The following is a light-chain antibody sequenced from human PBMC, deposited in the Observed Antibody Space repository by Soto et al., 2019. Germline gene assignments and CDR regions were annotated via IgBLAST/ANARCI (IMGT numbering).Light chain of an antibody. V-gene: IGKV4-1*01. CDR1: QSVLYSSNNKNY. J-gene: IGKJ5*01. CDR3: QQYHSTGIT. Sequence: DIVMTQSQDSLAVSLGERATINCKSSQSVLYSSNNKNYLAWYQQKPGQPPKLLIYWASTREFGVPDRFSGSGSGTDFTLTISSLQAEDVAVYYCQQYHSTGITFGQGTRLEIK. CDR2: WAS.